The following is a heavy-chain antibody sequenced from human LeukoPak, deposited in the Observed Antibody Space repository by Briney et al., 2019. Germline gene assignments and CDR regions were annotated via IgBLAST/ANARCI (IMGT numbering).Heavy chain of an antibody. CDR2: ISWNSGSI. D-gene: IGHD3-22*01. CDR1: GFTFDDYA. Sequence: GRSLRLSCAASGFTFDDYAMHWVRQAPGKGLEWVSGISWNSGSIGYADSVKGRFTISRDNAKNSLYLQMNSLRAEDTALYYCAKDMGRYYDSSGYYVLDYWGQGTLVTVSS. V-gene: IGHV3-9*01. CDR3: AKDMGRYYDSSGYYVLDY. J-gene: IGHJ4*02.